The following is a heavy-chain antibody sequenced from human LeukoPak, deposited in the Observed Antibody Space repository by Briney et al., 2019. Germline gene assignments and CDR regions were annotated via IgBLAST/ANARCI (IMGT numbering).Heavy chain of an antibody. J-gene: IGHJ4*02. CDR3: ARDSRVDYYDSSGSAGFDY. Sequence: GGSLRLSCAASGFTFSSYSMNWVRQAPGKGLEWVSSISSSSSYIYYADSVKGRFTISRDNAKNSLYLQMNSLRAEDTAVYYCARDSRVDYYDSSGSAGFDYWGQGTPVTVSS. CDR2: ISSSSSYI. CDR1: GFTFSSYS. V-gene: IGHV3-21*01. D-gene: IGHD3-22*01.